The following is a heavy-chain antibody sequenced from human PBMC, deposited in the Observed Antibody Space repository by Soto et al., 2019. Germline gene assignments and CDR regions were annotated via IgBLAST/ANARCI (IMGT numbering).Heavy chain of an antibody. J-gene: IGHJ4*02. Sequence: PGGSLRLSCAASGFTFSTYAMNWVRQAPGKGLEWVSVIGGSGTTTNYADSVKGRFTISRDNPKNTLYLQMSSLRAEDTAIYYCATRKLSNEFTNSLFDYWGQGTPVTVSS. CDR1: GFTFSTYA. CDR2: IGGSGTTT. D-gene: IGHD7-27*01. CDR3: ATRKLSNEFTNSLFDY. V-gene: IGHV3-23*01.